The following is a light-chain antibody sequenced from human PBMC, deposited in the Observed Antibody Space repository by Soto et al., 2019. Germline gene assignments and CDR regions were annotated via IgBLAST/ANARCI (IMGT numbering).Light chain of an antibody. J-gene: IGKJ1*01. CDR1: QSVSNY. V-gene: IGKV3-20*01. CDR3: QQYGLLPPCT. CDR2: GTS. Sequence: EIVLTQSPGTLSLSPGERATLSCTASQSVSNYLAWYQQKPGQAPRLLIYGTSRRATGVPDRFSASGSGTDFTLNISRLEPEDFAVYYCQQYGLLPPCTFGQGTKVDIK.